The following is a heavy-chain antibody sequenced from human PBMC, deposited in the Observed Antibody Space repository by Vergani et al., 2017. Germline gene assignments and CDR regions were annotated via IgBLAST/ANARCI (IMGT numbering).Heavy chain of an antibody. Sequence: QVQLVESGGGVVQPGRSLRLSCAAFGFTFSSYGMHWVRQAPGKGLEWVAVISYDGSNKYYADSVKGRFTIARDNSKNTLYLQMNSLRAEDTAVYYCATRPWSGYFYYYYYGMDVWGQGTTVTVSS. CDR1: GFTFSSYG. V-gene: IGHV3-30*03. J-gene: IGHJ6*02. D-gene: IGHD3-3*01. CDR3: ATRPWSGYFYYYYYGMDV. CDR2: ISYDGSNK.